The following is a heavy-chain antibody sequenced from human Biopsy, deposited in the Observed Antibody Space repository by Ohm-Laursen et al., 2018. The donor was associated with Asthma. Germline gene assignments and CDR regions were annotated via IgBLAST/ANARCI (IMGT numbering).Heavy chain of an antibody. Sequence: SSANVSCKTSGYTFNRAGITWVRQAPGQGLEWMGWISVYNGNTKVAQKLQDRVTMITDTSTSTAYMELRSLRSDDTAVYFCARAVDYSHYYGIDVWGQGTTVTVS. CDR2: ISVYNGNT. CDR1: GYTFNRAG. V-gene: IGHV1-18*01. J-gene: IGHJ6*02. CDR3: ARAVDYSHYYGIDV. D-gene: IGHD3-10*01.